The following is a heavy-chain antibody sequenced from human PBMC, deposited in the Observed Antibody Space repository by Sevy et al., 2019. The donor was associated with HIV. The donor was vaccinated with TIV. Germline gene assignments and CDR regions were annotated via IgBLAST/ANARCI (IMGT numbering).Heavy chain of an antibody. CDR1: GFTFSDYY. D-gene: IGHD6-13*01. Sequence: GGSLRLSCAASGFTFSDYYMSWIRQAPGKGLEWVSYISSSGSTIYYADSVKGRFTISRDNAKNSLYLQMNSLRAEDTAVYYWARDSVALAAAGKGGGDYWGQGTLVTVSS. CDR3: ARDSVALAAAGKGGGDY. CDR2: ISSSGSTI. J-gene: IGHJ4*02. V-gene: IGHV3-11*01.